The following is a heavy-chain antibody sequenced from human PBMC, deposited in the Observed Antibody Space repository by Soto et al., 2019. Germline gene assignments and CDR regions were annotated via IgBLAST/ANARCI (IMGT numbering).Heavy chain of an antibody. J-gene: IGHJ4*02. D-gene: IGHD5-12*01. V-gene: IGHV4-34*01. Sequence: QVQLQQWGAGLLKPSETLSLNCAVTGGSLSGYYWSWIRQPPGKGLEWIGEVKDGGHTNYSPSLRCXXTXSXGTSNNQFSLRLNSVTAADTGVYYCARGQEGVVATHWDQGSLVTVSS. CDR1: GGSLSGYY. CDR3: ARGQEGVVATH. CDR2: VKDGGHT.